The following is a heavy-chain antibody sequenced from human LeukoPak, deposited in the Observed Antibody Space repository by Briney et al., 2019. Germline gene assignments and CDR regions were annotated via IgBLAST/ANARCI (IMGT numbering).Heavy chain of an antibody. Sequence: PGGSLRLSCAASGFTVSTNHMSWVRQAPGKGLEWVSIIYSGGSTFYADSVKGRFTISRDKSKNTLYLQMNSLRAEDTAVYYCARDRPMDYWGQGTLVTVSS. J-gene: IGHJ4*02. CDR1: GFTVSTNH. CDR3: ARDRPMDY. V-gene: IGHV3-53*01. CDR2: IYSGGST. D-gene: IGHD2-2*01.